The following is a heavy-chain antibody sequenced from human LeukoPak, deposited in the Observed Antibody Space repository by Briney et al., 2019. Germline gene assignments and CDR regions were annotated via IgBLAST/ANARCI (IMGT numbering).Heavy chain of an antibody. CDR1: GGSFSGYY. D-gene: IGHD6-19*01. J-gene: IGHJ3*02. Sequence: SETLSLTCAVYGGSFSGYYWSWIRQPAGKGLEWIGRIYTSGSTNYNPSLKSRVTMSVDTSKNQFSLKLSSVTAADTAVYYCARDQQSQYGSGWSVLDAFDIWGQGTMVTVSS. CDR2: IYTSGST. V-gene: IGHV4-4*07. CDR3: ARDQQSQYGSGWSVLDAFDI.